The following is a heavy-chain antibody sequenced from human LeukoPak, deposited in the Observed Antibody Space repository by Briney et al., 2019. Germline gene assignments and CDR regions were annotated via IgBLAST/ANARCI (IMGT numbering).Heavy chain of an antibody. V-gene: IGHV3-30*18. J-gene: IGHJ6*03. Sequence: PGGSLRLSCAASGFTFSSYSMNWVRQAPGKGLEWVAVISYDGSNKYYADSVKGRFTISRDNSKNTLYLQMNSLRAEDTAVYYCAKDGLLRYFDWQSDLYYYYYMDVWGKGTTVTVSS. CDR2: ISYDGSNK. D-gene: IGHD3-9*01. CDR3: AKDGLLRYFDWQSDLYYYYYMDV. CDR1: GFTFSSYS.